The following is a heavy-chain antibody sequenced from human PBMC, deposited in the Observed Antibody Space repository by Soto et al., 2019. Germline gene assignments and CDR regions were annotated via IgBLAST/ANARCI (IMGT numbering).Heavy chain of an antibody. CDR2: IIPIFGTA. D-gene: IGHD2-2*01. Sequence: VKKPGSSVKVXXKASGXXXXXXXISWVRQAXXXXXXXXXGIIPIFGTANYAQKFQGRVTITADESTSTAYMELSSLRSEDTAVYYCARGGYCSSTSCYYGMDVWGQGTTVTVSS. V-gene: IGHV1-69*01. J-gene: IGHJ6*02. CDR3: ARGGYCSSTSCYYGMDV. CDR1: GXXXXXXX.